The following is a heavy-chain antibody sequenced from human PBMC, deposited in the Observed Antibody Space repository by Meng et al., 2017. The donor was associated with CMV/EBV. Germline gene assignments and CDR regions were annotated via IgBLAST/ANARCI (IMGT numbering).Heavy chain of an antibody. D-gene: IGHD3-10*01. J-gene: IGHJ4*02. CDR2: IVVGSGNT. CDR3: ARERSESGGVIIDY. V-gene: IGHV1-58*01. CDR1: GFTFTSSA. Sequence: SVKVSCKASGFTFTSSAVQWVRQARGQRLEWIGWIVVGSGNTNYAQKFQERVTITRDMSTSTAYMELSSLRSEDTAVYYCARERSESGGVIIDYWGQGTLVTVSS.